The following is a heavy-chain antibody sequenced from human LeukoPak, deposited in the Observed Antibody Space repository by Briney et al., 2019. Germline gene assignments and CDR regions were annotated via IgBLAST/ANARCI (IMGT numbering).Heavy chain of an antibody. CDR3: ATGYSYPHY. Sequence: QPSGTLSLTCAVSGDSISSNYCWRWVRQFPGKGLEWIGEINHSGSTNYNPSLKSRVTISVDTSKNQFSLKLSSVTAADTAVYYCATGYSYPHYWGQGTLVTVSS. CDR2: INHSGST. CDR1: GDSISSNYC. J-gene: IGHJ4*02. V-gene: IGHV4-4*02. D-gene: IGHD5-18*01.